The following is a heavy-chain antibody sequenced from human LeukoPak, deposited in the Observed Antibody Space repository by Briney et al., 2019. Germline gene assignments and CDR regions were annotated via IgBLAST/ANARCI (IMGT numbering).Heavy chain of an antibody. CDR3: ARVHSYCSTTNCLVY. D-gene: IGHD2-2*01. J-gene: IGHJ4*02. CDR2: ISAYNGTA. CDR1: GYTFTSYG. Sequence: GAAVKVSCKHSGYTFTSYGISGVGQAPGQGGEGMGWISAYNGTADYEQPLQGRVTMPTDTSTNTGYMKLRNLRSDDAAVYYCARVHSYCSTTNCLVYWCQGALVAVSS. V-gene: IGHV1-18*01.